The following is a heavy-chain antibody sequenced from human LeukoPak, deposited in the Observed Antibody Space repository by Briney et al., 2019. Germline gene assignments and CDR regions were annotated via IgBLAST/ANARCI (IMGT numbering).Heavy chain of an antibody. J-gene: IGHJ4*02. Sequence: PSETLSLTCTVSGGSISSYYWGWIRQPPGKGLEWLGSIYYSGSTYYNPSLKSRVTISVDTSKNQFSLKLSSVTAADTAVYYCARSHPSRRKGFDYWGQGTLVTVSS. CDR1: GGSISSYY. V-gene: IGHV4-39*07. CDR3: ARSHPSRRKGFDY. CDR2: IYYSGST.